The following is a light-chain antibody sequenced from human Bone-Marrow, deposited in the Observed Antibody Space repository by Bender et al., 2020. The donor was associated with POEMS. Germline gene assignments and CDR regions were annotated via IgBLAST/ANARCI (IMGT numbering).Light chain of an antibody. CDR1: SSDVGRYNR. J-gene: IGLJ3*02. Sequence: QSALTQPASVSGSPGQSVTISCTGTSSDVGRYNRVSWYQQSPGTAPKLMISEVSNRPSGVPDRFSASKSGNTASLTISGLQAEDEADYYCCSYAGSYTKVFGGGTKLTVL. CDR3: CSYAGSYTKV. V-gene: IGLV2-18*02. CDR2: EVS.